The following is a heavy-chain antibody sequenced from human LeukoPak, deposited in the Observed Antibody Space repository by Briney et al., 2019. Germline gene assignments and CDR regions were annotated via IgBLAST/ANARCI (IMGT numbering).Heavy chain of an antibody. CDR3: TRRLMTTVNDY. J-gene: IGHJ4*02. V-gene: IGHV3-73*01. D-gene: IGHD4-17*01. CDR2: IRSKANDHAT. Sequence: QPGGSLKLSCAASGFTFSGSAMHWVRQSPGKGLEWFGRIRSKANDHATAYAASVRGRFTISRDDSKNTAYLQMNSLKTEATAVYYCTRRLMTTVNDYWGQGTLVTVSS. CDR1: GFTFSGSA.